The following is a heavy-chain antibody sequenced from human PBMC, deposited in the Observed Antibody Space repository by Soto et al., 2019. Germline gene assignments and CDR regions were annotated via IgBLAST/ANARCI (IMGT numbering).Heavy chain of an antibody. D-gene: IGHD5-18*01. CDR3: ARIIVYGYHYYGLDV. CDR1: GFTFSSYS. CDR2: INSSGSYK. Sequence: EVQVVESGGGLVKPGGSLRLSCAASGFTFSSYSMNWVRQAPGKGLEWVSSINSSGSYKYYADSVKGRFTISRDNAKNALYLQMNSLRAEDTAVYYCARIIVYGYHYYGLDVWGQGTTVTVSS. V-gene: IGHV3-21*01. J-gene: IGHJ6*02.